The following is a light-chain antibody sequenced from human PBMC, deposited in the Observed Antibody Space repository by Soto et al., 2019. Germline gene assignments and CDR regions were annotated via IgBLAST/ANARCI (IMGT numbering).Light chain of an antibody. V-gene: IGKV3-15*01. CDR1: QSVTGD. CDR2: RAS. J-gene: IGKJ5*01. Sequence: EIVMTQSPATLSVSPGESATLSCWASQSVTGDLAWYQQQPGQAPKLFIYRASTRATGVPARFSGSGSGTEFTLTISSLQSEDFAVYHCQQRNSRPSITFGQGTRPEIK. CDR3: QQRNSRPSIT.